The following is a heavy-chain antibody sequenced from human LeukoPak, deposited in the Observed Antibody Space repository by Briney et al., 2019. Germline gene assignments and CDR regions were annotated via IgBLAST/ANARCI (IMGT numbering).Heavy chain of an antibody. CDR2: IYSGGST. J-gene: IGHJ4*02. CDR1: GFTVSSNY. V-gene: IGHV3-53*01. CDR3: AKDDILTGYYRRFDY. Sequence: GGSLRLSCAASGFTVSSNYMSWVRQAPGKGLEWVSVIYSGGSTYYADSVKGRFTISRDNSKNTLYLQMNSLRAKDTAVYYCAKDDILTGYYRRFDYWGQGTLVTVSS. D-gene: IGHD3-9*01.